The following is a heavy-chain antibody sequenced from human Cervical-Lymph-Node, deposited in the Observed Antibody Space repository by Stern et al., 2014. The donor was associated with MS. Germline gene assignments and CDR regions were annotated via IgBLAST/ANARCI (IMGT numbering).Heavy chain of an antibody. J-gene: IGHJ5*02. Sequence: QLVESGGGLVQPGRSLRLSCAASGFIFEDYAMHWVRQAPGTGLEWVSGIIWNSDTIGYADSVKGRFTISRDNAKNSLYLQMNSLRAEDTALYYCAKDISYASQSNWFDPWGQGTLVTVSS. CDR2: IIWNSDTI. V-gene: IGHV3-9*01. CDR3: AKDISYASQSNWFDP. CDR1: GFIFEDYA. D-gene: IGHD3-10*01.